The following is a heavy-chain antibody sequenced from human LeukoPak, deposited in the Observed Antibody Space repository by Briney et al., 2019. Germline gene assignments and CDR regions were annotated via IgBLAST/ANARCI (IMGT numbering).Heavy chain of an antibody. CDR3: ARDINSAVTTPFDY. J-gene: IGHJ4*02. Sequence: GGSLRLSCAASGFTFSSYEMNWVRQAPGKGLEWVSSISSSSIYIYYGDSVKGRFTISRDNAKNSLYLQMNSLRAEDTAVYYCARDINSAVTTPFDYWGQGTLVTVSS. CDR2: ISSSSIYI. D-gene: IGHD4-17*01. V-gene: IGHV3-21*06. CDR1: GFTFSSYE.